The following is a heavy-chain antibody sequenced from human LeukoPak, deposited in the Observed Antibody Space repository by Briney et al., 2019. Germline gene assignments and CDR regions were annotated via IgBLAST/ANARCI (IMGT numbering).Heavy chain of an antibody. CDR3: AKSRGVAGFDY. Sequence: GGALRLSCAASGFTFSNYAMSWVRQAPGKGLEWVSAISGSGDSTYYADSVKGRFTISRDNSKNTLYLQMNSLRAEDTAVYYCAKSRGVAGFDYWGQGTLVTVSS. CDR1: GFTFSNYA. D-gene: IGHD6-19*01. V-gene: IGHV3-23*01. CDR2: ISGSGDST. J-gene: IGHJ4*02.